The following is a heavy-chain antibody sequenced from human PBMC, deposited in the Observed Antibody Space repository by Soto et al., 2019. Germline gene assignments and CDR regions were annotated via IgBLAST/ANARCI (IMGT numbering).Heavy chain of an antibody. V-gene: IGHV3-30-3*01. CDR1: GFTFSNYA. D-gene: IGHD6-19*01. Sequence: ESGGGVVQPGRSLRLSCAASGFTFSNYAIHWVRQAPGKGLEWVAAISYDGSNKYYADSVKGRFTISRDNSKSTLYLQVNSLRAADTAVYYCARGTSSGWYYFDYWGQGTLVTVSS. J-gene: IGHJ4*02. CDR2: ISYDGSNK. CDR3: ARGTSSGWYYFDY.